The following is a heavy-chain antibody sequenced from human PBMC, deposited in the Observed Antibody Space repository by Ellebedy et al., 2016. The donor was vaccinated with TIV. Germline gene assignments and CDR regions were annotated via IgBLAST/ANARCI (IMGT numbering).Heavy chain of an antibody. J-gene: IGHJ2*01. Sequence: SETLSLTCTVSGGSLSNYPYYWGWIRQSPGKGLEWIGTVYYSGNTYYNPSLKSRVTIFVDTSTNRFSLEVNSVTAADTAVYYCARSLLIFTFDKCYFDLWGRGTLVTVSS. CDR2: VYYSGNT. D-gene: IGHD3/OR15-3a*01. CDR1: GGSLSNYPYY. CDR3: ARSLLIFTFDKCYFDL. V-gene: IGHV4-39*01.